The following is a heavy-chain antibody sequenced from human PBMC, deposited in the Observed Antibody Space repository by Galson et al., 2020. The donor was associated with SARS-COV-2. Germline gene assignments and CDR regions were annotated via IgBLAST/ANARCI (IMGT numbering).Heavy chain of an antibody. CDR1: GFTFSNAW. D-gene: IGHD3-22*01. V-gene: IGHV3-15*01. CDR3: TKFSYDSSGYKGFDY. J-gene: IGHJ4*01. CDR2: IKSKTDGGTT. Sequence: GESLKISCAASGFTFSNAWMSWVRQAPGKGLEWVGRIKSKTDGGTTDHAAPVKGRFTISRDDSKNTLYLQMNSLKTEDTGVYYCTKFSYDSSGYKGFDYWGHGTLVTVSS.